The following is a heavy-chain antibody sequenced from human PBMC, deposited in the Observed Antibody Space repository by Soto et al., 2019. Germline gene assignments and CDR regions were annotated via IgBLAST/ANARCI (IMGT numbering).Heavy chain of an antibody. CDR3: ASQPAVWPFNWFDP. V-gene: IGHV3-48*03. D-gene: IGHD2-2*01. Sequence: GGSLRLSCAASGFAFSSFEMTWVRQAPGKGLEWVSYISSIGSTIYYADSVKGRFTISRDNAKNALYLQMNSLRAEDTAVYYCASQPAVWPFNWFDPWGQGTLVTVSS. CDR1: GFAFSSFE. J-gene: IGHJ5*02. CDR2: ISSIGSTI.